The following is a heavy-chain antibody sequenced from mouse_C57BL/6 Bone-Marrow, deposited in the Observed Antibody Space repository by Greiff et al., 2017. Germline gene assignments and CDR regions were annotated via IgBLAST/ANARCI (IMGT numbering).Heavy chain of an antibody. J-gene: IGHJ3*01. CDR3: AKIYYGNYGTSY. CDR2: IWSGGST. D-gene: IGHD2-1*01. Sequence: QVQLQQSGPGLVQPSQSLSITCTVSGFSLTSYGVHWVRQSPGKGLEWLGVIWSGGSTDYNAAFISRLSISKDNSKSQVFFTMNSLQADDTAIYYCAKIYYGNYGTSYWGQGTLVTVSA. V-gene: IGHV2-2*01. CDR1: GFSLTSYG.